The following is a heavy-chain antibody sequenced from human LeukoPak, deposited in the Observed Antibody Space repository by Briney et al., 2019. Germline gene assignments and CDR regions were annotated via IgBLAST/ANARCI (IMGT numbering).Heavy chain of an antibody. CDR3: ARQMDGYCSGGSCPAHDAFDI. J-gene: IGHJ3*02. CDR1: GYTFTSYG. V-gene: IGHV1-18*01. D-gene: IGHD2-15*01. CDR2: ISAYNGNT. Sequence: ASVKVSCKASGYTFTSYGISWVRQAPGQGLEWMGWISAYNGNTNYAQKLQGRVTMTTDTSTSTAYMELRSLGSDDTAVYYCARQMDGYCSGGSCPAHDAFDIWGQGTMVTVSS.